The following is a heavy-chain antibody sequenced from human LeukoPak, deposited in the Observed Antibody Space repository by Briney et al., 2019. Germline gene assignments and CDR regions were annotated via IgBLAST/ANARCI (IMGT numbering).Heavy chain of an antibody. J-gene: IGHJ4*02. CDR1: GFTFSSYS. V-gene: IGHV3-21*01. CDR2: ISSSSSYI. CDR3: ARDASEDIVVVVAASGFDY. D-gene: IGHD2-15*01. Sequence: PGGSLRPSCAASGFTFSSYSMNWVRQAPGKGLEWVSSISSSSSYIYYADSVKGRFTISRDNAKNSLYLQMNSLRAEDTAVYYCARDASEDIVVVVAASGFDYWGQGTLVTVSS.